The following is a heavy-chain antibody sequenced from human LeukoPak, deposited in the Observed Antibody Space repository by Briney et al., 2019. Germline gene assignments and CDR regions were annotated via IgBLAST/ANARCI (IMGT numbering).Heavy chain of an antibody. J-gene: IGHJ4*02. D-gene: IGHD3-16*01. Sequence: GGSLRLSCAASGFTVSSNEMSRVRQAPGKGLEWVSSISGGSTYYADSRKGRFTISRDNSKNTLYLQMNSLRAEDTAVYYCARDRAAGAYPWYFDYWGQGTLVTVSS. CDR2: ISGGST. CDR1: GFTVSSNE. V-gene: IGHV3-38-3*01. CDR3: ARDRAAGAYPWYFDY.